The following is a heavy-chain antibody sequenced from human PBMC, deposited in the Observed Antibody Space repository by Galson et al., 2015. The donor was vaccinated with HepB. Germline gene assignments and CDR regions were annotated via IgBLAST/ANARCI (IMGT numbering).Heavy chain of an antibody. V-gene: IGHV3-15*01. CDR3: TTDVYYSTYWSWLDP. CDR2: IKSKTDGETT. Sequence: SLRLSCAASGFPFNNAWMTWVRQAPGMGLEWVGRIKSKTDGETTDYAAPVKGRFTISRDDPKNRLKLQMNSLKPEDTAVYYCTTDVYYSTYWSWLDPWGQGTLVTVSS. J-gene: IGHJ5*02. D-gene: IGHD2-8*02. CDR1: GFPFNNAW.